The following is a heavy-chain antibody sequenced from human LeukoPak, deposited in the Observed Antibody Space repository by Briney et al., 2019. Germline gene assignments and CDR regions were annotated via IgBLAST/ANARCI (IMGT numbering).Heavy chain of an antibody. D-gene: IGHD2-15*01. J-gene: IGHJ6*02. CDR2: ISACNGNT. Sequence: ASVTVSCKGSGYSFTCYGISSVRQAPAKGLEWMWWISACNGNTKYAQKVQGRVTMTTDTSTSTAYMELRSMRSDDTAVYYCARLGYCSGGSCAYYYYGMDVWGQGTTVTVSS. CDR3: ARLGYCSGGSCAYYYYGMDV. CDR1: GYSFTCYG. V-gene: IGHV1-18*01.